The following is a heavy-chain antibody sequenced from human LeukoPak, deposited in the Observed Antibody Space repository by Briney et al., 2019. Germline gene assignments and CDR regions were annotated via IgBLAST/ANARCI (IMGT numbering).Heavy chain of an antibody. CDR2: IYTSGST. V-gene: IGHV4-61*02. J-gene: IGHJ4*02. CDR1: GGSISSGSYY. D-gene: IGHD2/OR15-2a*01. Sequence: QPSQTLSLTCTVSGGSISSGSYYWSWIRQPAGKGLEWIGRIYTSGSTNYNPSLKSRVTISVDTSKNQFSLKLSSVTAADTAVYYCARHLSNFDYWGQGTLVTVSS. CDR3: ARHLSNFDY.